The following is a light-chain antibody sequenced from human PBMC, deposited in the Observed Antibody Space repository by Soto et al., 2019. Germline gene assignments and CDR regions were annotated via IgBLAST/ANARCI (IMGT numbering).Light chain of an antibody. CDR1: QSVSSSY. CDR2: GAS. Sequence: EIVLTQSPGTLSLSPGERATLSCRASQSVSSSYLAWYQQKPGPAPRLLIYGASSRATGIPDRFSGSGSGTDFTLTISRLEPEDFAVYYCQQYGSSPLFTCGPGTKVDIK. J-gene: IGKJ3*01. V-gene: IGKV3-20*01. CDR3: QQYGSSPLFT.